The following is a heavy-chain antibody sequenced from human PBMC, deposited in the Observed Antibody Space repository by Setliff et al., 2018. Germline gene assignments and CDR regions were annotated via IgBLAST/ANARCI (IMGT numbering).Heavy chain of an antibody. Sequence: ASVKVSCKASGYTFISYDINWVRQAPGQGLEWMGWIGAYNGNTKHAQKFQGRVTLTTETSANTAYMELRSLRSDDTAVYYCARGEAGYYEAFDIWGQGTMVTVSS. CDR1: GYTFISYD. D-gene: IGHD3-9*01. CDR3: ARGEAGYYEAFDI. J-gene: IGHJ3*02. V-gene: IGHV1-18*01. CDR2: IGAYNGNT.